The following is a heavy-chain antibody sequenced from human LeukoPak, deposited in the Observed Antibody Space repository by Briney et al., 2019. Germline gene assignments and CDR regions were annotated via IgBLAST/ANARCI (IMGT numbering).Heavy chain of an antibody. CDR2: IWYDGSNK. Sequence: GGSLRLSCAASGFTFSSYGMHWVRQAPGKGLEWVAVIWYDGSNKYYADSVKGRFTISRDNSKNTLYLQMNSLRAEDTAVYYCARDHDRTYYYDSSLDAFDIWGQGTMVTVSS. V-gene: IGHV3-33*01. J-gene: IGHJ3*02. CDR1: GFTFSSYG. D-gene: IGHD3-22*01. CDR3: ARDHDRTYYYDSSLDAFDI.